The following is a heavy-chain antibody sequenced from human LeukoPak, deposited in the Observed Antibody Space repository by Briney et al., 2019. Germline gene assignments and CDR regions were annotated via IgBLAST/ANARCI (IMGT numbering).Heavy chain of an antibody. D-gene: IGHD6-13*01. CDR1: GGSISSYY. Sequence: SETLSLTCTVSGGSISSYYWGWIRQPPGKGLEWIGYIYYSGSTNYNPSLKSRVTISVDTSKNQFSLKLSSVTAADTAVYYCARVDIAAAGTNWFDPWGQGTLVTVSS. CDR2: IYYSGST. V-gene: IGHV4-59*01. J-gene: IGHJ5*02. CDR3: ARVDIAAAGTNWFDP.